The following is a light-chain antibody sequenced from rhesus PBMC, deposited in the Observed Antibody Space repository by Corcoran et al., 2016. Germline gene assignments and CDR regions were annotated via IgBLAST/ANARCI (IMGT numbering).Light chain of an antibody. CDR1: QGISSW. J-gene: IGKJ2*01. CDR2: KAS. V-gene: IGKV1-21*01. Sequence: DIQMTQSPSSLSASVGDRVTITCRASQGISSWLAWYQLKPGKAPKFLIYKASSLQSGVPSRFRGSGSGTDFTLTISSLPPEDFASYCCQPYNSAPYSFGQGTKVEIK. CDR3: QPYNSAPYS.